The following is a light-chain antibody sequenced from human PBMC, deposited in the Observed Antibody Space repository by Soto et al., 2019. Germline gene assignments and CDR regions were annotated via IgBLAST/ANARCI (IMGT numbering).Light chain of an antibody. CDR2: KAS. Sequence: DIQMTKSPSTLSGSVGDRVTITCRASQTISSWLAWYQQKPGKAPKLLIYKASTLKSGVPSRFSGSGFGTEFTLTISSLQPDDFATYYCQHYNSYSEAFGQGTKVELK. CDR3: QHYNSYSEA. CDR1: QTISSW. V-gene: IGKV1-5*03. J-gene: IGKJ1*01.